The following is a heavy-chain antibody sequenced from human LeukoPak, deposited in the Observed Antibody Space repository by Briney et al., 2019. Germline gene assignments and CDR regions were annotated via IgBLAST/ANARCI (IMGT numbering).Heavy chain of an antibody. V-gene: IGHV3-33*01. CDR2: IWYDGSNK. J-gene: IGHJ4*02. CDR3: ARHISGSYLDY. Sequence: PGRSLRLSCAASGFTFSSYGMHWVRQAPGKGLEWVALIWYDGSNKYYADSVKGRFTISRDSSKNTLYLQMNSLRAEDTAVYYCARHISGSYLDYWGQGTLFTVSS. D-gene: IGHD3-16*02. CDR1: GFTFSSYG.